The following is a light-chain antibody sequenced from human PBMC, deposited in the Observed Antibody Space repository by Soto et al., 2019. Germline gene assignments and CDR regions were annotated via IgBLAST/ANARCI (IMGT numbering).Light chain of an antibody. CDR2: GAS. CDR3: QQRSNWLT. V-gene: IGKV3D-20*02. J-gene: IGKJ4*01. Sequence: IVLTQSPVTRSLSPGDRATLSCRASQSLSSSFLAWYQQKPGQAPRLLIYGASNRATGIPARFSGSGSGTDFTLTISSLEPEDFAVYYCQQRSNWLTFGGGTKVDIK. CDR1: QSLSSSF.